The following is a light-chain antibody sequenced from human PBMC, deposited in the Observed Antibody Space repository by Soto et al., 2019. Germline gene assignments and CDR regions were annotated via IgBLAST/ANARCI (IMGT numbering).Light chain of an antibody. Sequence: QSALTQPASVSGSPGQSITIPCTGTSSDVGGYNYVSWYQQHPGRAPKLVIYKVSDRPSGVSSRFSASKSGNTASLTISGLQAEDEADYYCSSYSTATSPQWVFGGGTK. CDR2: KVS. V-gene: IGLV2-14*01. CDR1: SSDVGGYNY. CDR3: SSYSTATSPQWV. J-gene: IGLJ3*02.